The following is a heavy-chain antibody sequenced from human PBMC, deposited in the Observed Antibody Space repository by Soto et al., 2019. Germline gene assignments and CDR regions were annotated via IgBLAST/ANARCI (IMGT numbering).Heavy chain of an antibody. D-gene: IGHD2-15*01. J-gene: IGHJ4*02. CDR1: GFTFSGHW. V-gene: IGHV3-7*05. CDR2: INPDGSAK. CDR3: ARWACTGGSCHIDY. Sequence: EVQLVESGGGLVQPGGSLRLSCAASGFTFSGHWMFWARQAPGKGLEWVANINPDGSAKYYVDSVRGRFTASRDNAENSLFLQMNHLRGDDTAMYYCARWACTGGSCHIDYWGQGTLLTVSS.